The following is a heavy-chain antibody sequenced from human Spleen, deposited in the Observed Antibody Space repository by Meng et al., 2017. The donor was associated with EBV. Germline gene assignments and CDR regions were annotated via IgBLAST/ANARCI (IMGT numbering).Heavy chain of an antibody. D-gene: IGHD3-16*02. CDR2: VYHAGNI. Sequence: QGQSHESGPGWVRPWGTLSLTCAVSGDSISSRNWWIWVRQPPGKGLEWIGEVYHAGNINYNPSLESRVTISIDKSKNQFSLNLTSVTAADTAVYYCATYRGHYYFDFWGQGTLVTVSS. V-gene: IGHV4-4*02. CDR3: ATYRGHYYFDF. CDR1: GDSISSRNW. J-gene: IGHJ4*02.